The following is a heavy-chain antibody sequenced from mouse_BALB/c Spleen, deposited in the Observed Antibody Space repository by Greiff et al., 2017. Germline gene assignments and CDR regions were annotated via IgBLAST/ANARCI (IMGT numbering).Heavy chain of an antibody. Sequence: VQLQQPGAELARPGASVKMSCKASGYTFTSYTMHWVKQRPGQGLEWIGYINPSSGYTNYNQKFKDKATLTADKSSSTAYMQLSSLTSEDSAVYYCARSGTTATFAMDYWGQGTSVTVSS. CDR1: GYTFTSYT. D-gene: IGHD1-2*01. CDR2: INPSSGYT. CDR3: ARSGTTATFAMDY. J-gene: IGHJ4*01. V-gene: IGHV1-4*01.